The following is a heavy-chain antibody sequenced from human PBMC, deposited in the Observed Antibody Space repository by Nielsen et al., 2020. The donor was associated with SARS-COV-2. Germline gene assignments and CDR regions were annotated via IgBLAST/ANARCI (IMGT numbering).Heavy chain of an antibody. D-gene: IGHD3-22*01. J-gene: IGHJ3*02. CDR2: IRYDGSNK. Sequence: LSLTRAASGFTFSSYGMHWVRQAPGKGLEWVAFIRYDGSNKYYADSVKGRFTISRDNSKNTLYLQMYSLRAEDTAVYYCANFDGSGYNAFDIWGQGTMVTVSS. CDR1: GFTFSSYG. CDR3: ANFDGSGYNAFDI. V-gene: IGHV3-30*02.